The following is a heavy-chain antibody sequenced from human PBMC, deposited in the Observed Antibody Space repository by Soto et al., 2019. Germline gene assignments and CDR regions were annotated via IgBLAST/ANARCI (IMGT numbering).Heavy chain of an antibody. V-gene: IGHV4-34*01. CDR3: ARGMQQQLVRPWGYYYMDV. CDR1: GGSFSGYY. D-gene: IGHD6-13*01. CDR2: INHSGST. J-gene: IGHJ6*03. Sequence: PSETLSLTCAVCGGSFSGYYWSWIRQPPGKGLEWIGEINHSGSTNYNPSLKSRVTISVDTSKNQFSLKLSSVTAADTAVYYCARGMQQQLVRPWGYYYMDVWGKGTTVTVSS.